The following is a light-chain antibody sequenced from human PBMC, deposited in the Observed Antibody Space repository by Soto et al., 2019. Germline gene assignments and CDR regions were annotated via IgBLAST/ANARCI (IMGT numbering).Light chain of an antibody. J-gene: IGKJ4*01. CDR1: QSVTTF. CDR2: HES. V-gene: IGKV3-11*01. Sequence: VLTHCPATLSLSPGYRATLSCRASQSVTTFLAWYQQKPGQAPTLIISHESHRATGIPARLSGSGSGKDFNITISALEPEDFAVYFCQQRSYWPLTFGGGTKVAIK. CDR3: QQRSYWPLT.